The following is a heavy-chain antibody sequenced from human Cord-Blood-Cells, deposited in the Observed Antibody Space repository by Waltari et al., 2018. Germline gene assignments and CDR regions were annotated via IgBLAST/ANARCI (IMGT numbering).Heavy chain of an antibody. Sequence: QVQLQESGPGLVKPSGTLSLTCAVSGGSISSSTWWSWVRRHPGKGLEWIGEIYHSGSTNYNPSLKSRVTISVDKSKNQFSLKLSSVTAADTAVYYCAREGHYYDSSGYYAFDIWGQGTMVTVSS. J-gene: IGHJ3*02. V-gene: IGHV4-4*02. CDR1: GGSISSSTW. CDR3: AREGHYYDSSGYYAFDI. D-gene: IGHD3-22*01. CDR2: IYHSGST.